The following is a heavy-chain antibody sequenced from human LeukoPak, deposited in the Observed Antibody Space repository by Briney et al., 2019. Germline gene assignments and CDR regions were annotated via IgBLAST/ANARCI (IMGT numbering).Heavy chain of an antibody. D-gene: IGHD3/OR15-3a*01. Sequence: ASVNVSCKAPGYTFTSYDINWVRQAPGQGLEWMAWMNPNSGKSGYAQKFQGSVTMTRNTSKSTAYMELSSLRSEDTAVYYCARSPPTWTGYYSYWGQGTLVTVPS. V-gene: IGHV1-8*01. CDR3: ARSPPTWTGYYSY. CDR1: GYTFTSYD. CDR2: MNPNSGKS. J-gene: IGHJ4*02.